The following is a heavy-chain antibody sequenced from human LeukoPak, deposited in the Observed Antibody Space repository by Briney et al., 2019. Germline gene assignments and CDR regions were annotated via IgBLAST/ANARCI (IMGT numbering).Heavy chain of an antibody. CDR1: GFTFSSFE. CDR2: ISCSSSSI. V-gene: IGHV3-48*03. J-gene: IGHJ4*02. Sequence: QPGGSLRLSCAASGFTFSSFEMNWVRQAPGKGLEWVSSISCSSSSIYYSDSVKGRFTVSRDNAKNSLYLQMNSLRDEDTAVYYCAGSLRGGGWYMYWGQGTLVAVSS. CDR3: AGSLRGGGWYMY. D-gene: IGHD6-19*01.